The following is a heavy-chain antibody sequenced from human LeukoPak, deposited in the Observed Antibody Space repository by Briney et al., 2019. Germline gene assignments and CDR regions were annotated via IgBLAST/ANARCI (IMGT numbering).Heavy chain of an antibody. CDR1: GGSISSSSYY. D-gene: IGHD3-10*01. V-gene: IGHV4-39*07. CDR3: VRYSYGSGSFHAFDI. J-gene: IGHJ3*02. CDR2: MYYSGTT. Sequence: SETLSLTCTVSGGSISSSSYYWGWIRQPPGKGLEWIGSMYYSGTTYYNPSLKSRVTISVDTSKNQFSLKLSSVTAADTAMYYCVRYSYGSGSFHAFDIWGQGTMVTVSS.